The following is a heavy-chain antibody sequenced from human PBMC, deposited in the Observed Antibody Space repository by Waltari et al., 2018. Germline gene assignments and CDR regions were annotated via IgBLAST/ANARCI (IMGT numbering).Heavy chain of an antibody. V-gene: IGHV1-69*01. CDR1: GYTFTSYY. D-gene: IGHD6-13*01. J-gene: IGHJ4*02. CDR3: ARDLGIAAAGGDY. Sequence: QVQLVQSGAEVKKPGASVKVSCKASGYTFTSYYMHWVRQAPGQGLEWMGGIIPTFGTANYAQKFQGRVTITADESTSTAYMELSSLRSEDTAVYYCARDLGIAAAGGDYWGQGTLVTVSS. CDR2: IIPTFGTA.